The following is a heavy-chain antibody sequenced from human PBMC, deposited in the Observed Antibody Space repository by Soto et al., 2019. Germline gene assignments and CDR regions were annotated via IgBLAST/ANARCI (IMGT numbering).Heavy chain of an antibody. CDR1: GGSISSSSYY. D-gene: IGHD5-12*01. CDR3: ARQLVATLGYYYYGMDV. J-gene: IGHJ6*02. Sequence: ASETLSLTCTVSGGSISSSSYYWGWIRQPPGKGLEWIGSIYYSGSTYYNPSLKSRVTISVDTSKNQFPLKLSSVTAADTAVYYCARQLVATLGYYYYGMDVWGQGTTVTVSS. V-gene: IGHV4-39*01. CDR2: IYYSGST.